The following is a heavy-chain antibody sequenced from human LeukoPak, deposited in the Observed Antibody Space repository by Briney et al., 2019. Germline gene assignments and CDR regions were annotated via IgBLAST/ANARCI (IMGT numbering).Heavy chain of an antibody. J-gene: IGHJ4*02. CDR2: IYSGGRT. Sequence: PGGSLRLSCAASGFVVSSNYMSWVRQAPGKGLEWVSVIYSGGRTYYADSVKGRFTISRDNSKNTLYLQMNSLRAEDTAVYYCANEVRPNDYWGQGTLVTVSS. D-gene: IGHD4/OR15-4a*01. V-gene: IGHV3-53*01. CDR1: GFVVSSNY. CDR3: ANEVRPNDY.